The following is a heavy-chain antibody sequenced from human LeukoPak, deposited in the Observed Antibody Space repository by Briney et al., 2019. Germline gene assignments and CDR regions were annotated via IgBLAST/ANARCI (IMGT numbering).Heavy chain of an antibody. CDR1: GFTFSSYA. Sequence: GGSLRLSCAASGFTFSSYAMSWVRQAPGKGLEWVSAISGSGGSTYYADSVKGRFTTSRDNSKNTLYLQMNSLRAEDTAVYYCAKDGVNWGCVDYSGQGTLVTASS. CDR3: AKDGVNWGCVDY. D-gene: IGHD7-27*01. V-gene: IGHV3-23*01. J-gene: IGHJ4*02. CDR2: ISGSGGST.